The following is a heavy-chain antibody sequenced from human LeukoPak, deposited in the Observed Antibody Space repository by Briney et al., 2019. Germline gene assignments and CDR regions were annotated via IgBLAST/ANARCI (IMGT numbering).Heavy chain of an antibody. D-gene: IGHD3-22*01. Sequence: GGSLRLSCAASGFTFSSYSMNWVRQAPGKGLEWVSSISSSSSYIYYADSVKGRFTISRDNAKNSLYLQMNSLRAEDTAVYYCARGTYYYDSSGLPVGFDPWGQGTLVTVSS. CDR2: ISSSSSYI. CDR1: GFTFSSYS. CDR3: ARGTYYYDSSGLPVGFDP. J-gene: IGHJ5*02. V-gene: IGHV3-21*01.